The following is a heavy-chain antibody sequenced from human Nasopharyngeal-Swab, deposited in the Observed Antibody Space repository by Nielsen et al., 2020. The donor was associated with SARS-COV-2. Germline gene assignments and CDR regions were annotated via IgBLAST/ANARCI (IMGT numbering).Heavy chain of an antibody. D-gene: IGHD3-22*01. Sequence: GESLKISCAASGFTFSSYDMHWVRQATGEGLEWVSAIGTAGDTYYPGSVKGRFTISRENAKNSLYLQMNSLRAEDTAVYYCARGFYDSSGYVEDAFDIWGQGTMVTVSS. CDR3: ARGFYDSSGYVEDAFDI. V-gene: IGHV3-13*01. CDR1: GFTFSSYD. J-gene: IGHJ3*02. CDR2: IGTAGDT.